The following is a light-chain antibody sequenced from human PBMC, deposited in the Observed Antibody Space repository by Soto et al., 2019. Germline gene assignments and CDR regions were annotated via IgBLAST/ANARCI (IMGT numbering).Light chain of an antibody. CDR1: QSVSSSF. J-gene: IGKJ4*01. CDR2: GAS. V-gene: IGKV3-20*01. CDR3: QQYGSSPLT. Sequence: EIVLTQSPGTLSLSPGERATLSCRASQSVSSSFLAWYQQKPGQAPRLLIYGASSRATGIPDRFSGSGSGTDFTLTISRLEPEDVAVYYCQQYGSSPLTFGGGTKLEIK.